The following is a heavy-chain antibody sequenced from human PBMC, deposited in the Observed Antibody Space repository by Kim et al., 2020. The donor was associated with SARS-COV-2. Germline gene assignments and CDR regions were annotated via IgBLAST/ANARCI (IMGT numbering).Heavy chain of an antibody. CDR2: IKSKPDGGTT. Sequence: GGSLRLSRAASGFTFRNAWMTWVRQAPGKGLEWVGRIKSKPDGGTTDYAAPVKGRFTISRDDSKDTLYLQMSSLKTEDTAVYYCITALLVVTTIFDYWGQGTLVTVSS. J-gene: IGHJ4*02. CDR1: GFTFRNAW. D-gene: IGHD2-21*02. V-gene: IGHV3-15*01. CDR3: ITALLVVTTIFDY.